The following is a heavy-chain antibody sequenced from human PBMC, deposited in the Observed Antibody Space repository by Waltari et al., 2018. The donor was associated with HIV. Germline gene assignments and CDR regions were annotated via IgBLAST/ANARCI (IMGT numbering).Heavy chain of an antibody. V-gene: IGHV1-8*01. J-gene: IGHJ4*02. CDR2: MNPDKGIA. CDR1: GYPFSDFD. D-gene: IGHD3-3*01. Sequence: QVQLVQSGAEIKKPGASVRVSCKASGYPFSDFDINWVRRAPGRGLEWLGWMNPDKGIAGYGHRFQGRFSMTRDNSKNTAYWELTNLKPDGTATYYCAKARRGGVFGDEGGQGTLVTVSS. CDR3: AKARRGGVFGDE.